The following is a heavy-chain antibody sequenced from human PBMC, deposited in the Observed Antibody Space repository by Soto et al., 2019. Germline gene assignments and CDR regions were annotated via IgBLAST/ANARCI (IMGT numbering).Heavy chain of an antibody. CDR3: ARGWWEREGYVMDV. J-gene: IGHJ6*02. V-gene: IGHV4-39*01. CDR2: ISYSGST. CDR1: GGSISSDSYY. Sequence: PSETMSVTCTVSGGSISSDSYYWGWIRQSPEKGLEWIASISYSGSTYYNPTLKSRLIISVDTSKSQFSLKLTSVTAADTAVYYCARGWWEREGYVMDVWGQGTAVTVSS. D-gene: IGHD1-26*01.